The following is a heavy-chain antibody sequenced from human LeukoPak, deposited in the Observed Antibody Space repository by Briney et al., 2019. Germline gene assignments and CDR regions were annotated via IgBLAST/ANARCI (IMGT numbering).Heavy chain of an antibody. J-gene: IGHJ4*02. CDR3: AKGKAVTGTLSG. D-gene: IGHD6-19*01. CDR1: GFTFDDYV. Sequence: GGSLRLSCAASGFTFDDYVMHWVRQTPGKGLEWVSGISWNSGSIGYADSVKGRFTISRDNAKNSLYLQMNSLRAEDTALYYCAKGKAVTGTLSGWGQGTLVTVSS. V-gene: IGHV3-9*01. CDR2: ISWNSGSI.